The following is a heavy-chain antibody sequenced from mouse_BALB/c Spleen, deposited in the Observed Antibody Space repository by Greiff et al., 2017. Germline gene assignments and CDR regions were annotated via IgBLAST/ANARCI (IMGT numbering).Heavy chain of an antibody. D-gene: IGHD2-2*01. Sequence: VQLQQSGAELMKPGASVKISCKATGYTFSSYWIEWVKQRPGHGLEWIGEILPGSGSTNYNEKFKGKATFTADTSSNTAYMQLSSLTSEDSAVYYCARRPYGYDGGFAYWGQGTLVTVSA. CDR1: GYTFSSYW. J-gene: IGHJ3*01. CDR2: ILPGSGST. CDR3: ARRPYGYDGGFAY. V-gene: IGHV1-9*01.